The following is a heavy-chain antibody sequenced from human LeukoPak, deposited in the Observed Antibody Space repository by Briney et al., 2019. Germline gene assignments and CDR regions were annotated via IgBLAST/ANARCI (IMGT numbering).Heavy chain of an antibody. D-gene: IGHD6-19*01. CDR1: GFTFSSYE. CDR2: ISSSGSTI. CDR3: ARASSGWANNAFDI. J-gene: IGHJ3*02. Sequence: GGSLRLSCAASGFTFSSYEMNWVRQAPGKGLEWVSYISSSGSTIYYADSVKGRFTISRDNAKNSLYLQMTSLRAEDTAVYYCARASSGWANNAFDIWGQGTMVTVSS. V-gene: IGHV3-48*03.